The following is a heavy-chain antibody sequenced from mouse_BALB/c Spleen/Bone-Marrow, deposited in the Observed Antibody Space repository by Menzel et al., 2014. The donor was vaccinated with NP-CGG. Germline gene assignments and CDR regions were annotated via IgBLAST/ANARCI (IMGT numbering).Heavy chain of an antibody. Sequence: IGVISTYSGKTNYNQKFKGKATMTVDKSSSTAYMELARLTSEDSAIYYCASYFGNAMDYWGQGTSVTVSS. CDR2: ISTYSGKT. CDR3: ASYFGNAMDY. D-gene: IGHD2-1*01. V-gene: IGHV1S137*01. J-gene: IGHJ4*01.